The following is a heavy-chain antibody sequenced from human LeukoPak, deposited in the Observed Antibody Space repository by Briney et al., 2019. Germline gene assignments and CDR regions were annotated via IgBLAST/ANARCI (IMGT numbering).Heavy chain of an antibody. CDR3: AKDLIQTIVGATLDDY. V-gene: IGHV3-23*01. CDR2: ISGSGGST. D-gene: IGHD1-26*01. Sequence: QSGGSLRLSCAASGFTFSSYAMSWVRQAPGKGLEWVSAISGSGGSTYYADSVKGRFTISRDNSKNTLYLQMNSLRAEDTAVYYCAKDLIQTIVGATLDDYWGQGTLVTVSS. J-gene: IGHJ4*02. CDR1: GFTFSSYA.